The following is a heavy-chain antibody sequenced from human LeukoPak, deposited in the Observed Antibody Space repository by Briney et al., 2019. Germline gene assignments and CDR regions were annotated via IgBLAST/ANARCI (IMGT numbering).Heavy chain of an antibody. CDR1: GFSLSTSGLC. J-gene: IGHJ4*02. CDR3: ARTTYYYGSGSYNYFDY. Sequence: SGSALVKPTQTLTLTCTFSGFSLSTSGLCVSWIRQPPGKALEWLALIDWDDDKYYSTSLKTRLTISKDTSKNQVVLTMTNMDPVDTATYYCARTTYYYGSGSYNYFDYWGQGTLVTVSS. D-gene: IGHD3-10*01. CDR2: IDWDDDK. V-gene: IGHV2-70*01.